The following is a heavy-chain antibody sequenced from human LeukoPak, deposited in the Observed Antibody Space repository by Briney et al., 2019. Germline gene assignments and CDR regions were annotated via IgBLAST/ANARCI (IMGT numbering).Heavy chain of an antibody. V-gene: IGHV6-1*01. CDR2: TYYRSKWYN. CDR1: GDSVSSNSAA. CDR3: ARHDARGWSKIDY. Sequence: SQTLSLTCAIYGDSVSSNSAAWNWIRQSTSRGLEWLGRTYYRSKWYNDYAVSVKSRITINPDTSKNQFSLQLNSVTPEDTAVYYCARHDARGWSKIDYWGQGTLVTVSS. J-gene: IGHJ4*02. D-gene: IGHD6-19*01.